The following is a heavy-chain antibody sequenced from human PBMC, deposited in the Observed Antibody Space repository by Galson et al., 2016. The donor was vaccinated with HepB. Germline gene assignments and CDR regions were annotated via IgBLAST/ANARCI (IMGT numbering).Heavy chain of an antibody. CDR2: IIPIFGIT. CDR3: ARDAHCSGVSCYSGSYLDD. D-gene: IGHD2-15*01. J-gene: IGHJ4*02. Sequence: SVKVSCKASGDTFTRYAISWVRQAPGQGLQWMGGIIPIFGITNYAQKFQGRVTITADKSTTTVYLDLSSLRSEDTAVYYCARDAHCSGVSCYSGSYLDDWGQGTLVTVSS. V-gene: IGHV1-69*10. CDR1: GDTFTRYA.